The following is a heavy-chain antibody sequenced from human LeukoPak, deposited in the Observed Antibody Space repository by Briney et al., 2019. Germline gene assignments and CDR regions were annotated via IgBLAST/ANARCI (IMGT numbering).Heavy chain of an antibody. CDR2: ISWNSGDI. J-gene: IGHJ4*02. CDR3: ARARGYSFGYFDS. CDR1: GFTFNDYA. V-gene: IGHV3-9*01. Sequence: GGSLRLSCAASGFTFNDYAMQRVRQAPGKGVERVSGISWNSGDIVYADCGRGRFTISRDNAKNSLYLQMNGLRAEDTAFYYCARARGYSFGYFDSWGQGTLVTVS. D-gene: IGHD5-18*01.